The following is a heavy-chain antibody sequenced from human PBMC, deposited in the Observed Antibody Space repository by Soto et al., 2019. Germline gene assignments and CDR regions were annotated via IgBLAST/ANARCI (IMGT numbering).Heavy chain of an antibody. CDR2: IYYSGST. V-gene: IGHV4-30-4*01. Sequence: PSETLSLTCTVSGGSISSGDYYWSWIRQPPGKGLGWIGYIYYSGSTYYNPSLKSRVTISVDTSKNQFSLKLSSVTAADTAVYYCAREGYYDSSGYYYVHYWGQGTLVTVSS. CDR1: GGSISSGDYY. J-gene: IGHJ4*02. CDR3: AREGYYDSSGYYYVHY. D-gene: IGHD3-22*01.